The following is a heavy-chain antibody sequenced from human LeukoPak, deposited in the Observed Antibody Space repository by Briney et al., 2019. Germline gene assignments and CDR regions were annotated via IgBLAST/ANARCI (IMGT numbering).Heavy chain of an antibody. D-gene: IGHD6-19*01. CDR2: IKQDGSER. V-gene: IGHV3-7*01. J-gene: IGHJ4*02. CDR3: AREGSGWYFDY. CDR1: GFTFSSYW. Sequence: GGSLRLSCATSGFTFSSYWMSWVRQAPGKGLEWVANIKQDGSERNYVDSVKGRFTISRDNAKNALYLQMNSLRVEDTAVYYCAREGSGWYFDYWGQGTLVTVSS.